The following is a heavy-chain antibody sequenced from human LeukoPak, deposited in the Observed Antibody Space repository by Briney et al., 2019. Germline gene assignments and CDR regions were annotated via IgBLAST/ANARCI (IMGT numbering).Heavy chain of an antibody. CDR3: ECSRYSSGSDY. J-gene: IGHJ4*02. D-gene: IGHD6-19*01. CDR1: RFTFSSYA. Sequence: GGSLRLSCAASRFTFSSYAMSWVRQAPGKGLEWVSAISGSGGSTHYADSVKGRFTISRDNSKNTLYLQMNSLRAEDTAVYYCECSRYSSGSDYWGQGTLVTVSS. V-gene: IGHV3-23*01. CDR2: ISGSGGST.